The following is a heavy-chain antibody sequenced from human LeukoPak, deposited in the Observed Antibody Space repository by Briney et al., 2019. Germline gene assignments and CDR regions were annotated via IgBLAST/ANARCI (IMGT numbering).Heavy chain of an antibody. CDR2: INHSGST. V-gene: IGHV4-34*01. CDR3: ARSLPIQLWPYYFDY. Sequence: PSETLSLTCVVYGGSLSGYYWSWIRQLPGKGLEWIGEINHSGSTNYNPSLKSRVTISVDTSKNQFSLKLSSVTAADTAVYYCARSLPIQLWPYYFDYWGQGTLVTVSS. CDR1: GGSLSGYY. D-gene: IGHD5-18*01. J-gene: IGHJ4*02.